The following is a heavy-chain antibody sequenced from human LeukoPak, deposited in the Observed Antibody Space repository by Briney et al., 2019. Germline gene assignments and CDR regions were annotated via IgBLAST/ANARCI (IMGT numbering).Heavy chain of an antibody. D-gene: IGHD6-19*01. CDR3: AKDGAVAPNWYFDL. J-gene: IGHJ2*01. CDR1: GFTFSSYA. V-gene: IGHV3-23*01. Sequence: GGSLRLSCAASGFTFSSYAMSWVRQAPGKGLEWVSAISGSGGSTYYADSVKGRFTISRDNSENTLYLQMNSLRAEDTAVYYCAKDGAVAPNWYFDLWGRGTLVTVSS. CDR2: ISGSGGST.